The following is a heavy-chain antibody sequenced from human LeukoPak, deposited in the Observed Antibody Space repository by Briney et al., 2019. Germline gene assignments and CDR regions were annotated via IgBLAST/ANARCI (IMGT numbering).Heavy chain of an antibody. CDR3: ARVLDSSGWYGGDY. D-gene: IGHD6-19*01. CDR1: GYTLTELS. J-gene: IGHJ4*02. V-gene: IGHV1-69*06. Sequence: ASVKVSCKVSGYTLTELSMHWVRQAPGKGLEWMGGIIPIFGTANYAQKFQGRVTITADKSTSTAYMELSRLRSEDTAVYYCARVLDSSGWYGGDYWGQGTLVTVSS. CDR2: IIPIFGTA.